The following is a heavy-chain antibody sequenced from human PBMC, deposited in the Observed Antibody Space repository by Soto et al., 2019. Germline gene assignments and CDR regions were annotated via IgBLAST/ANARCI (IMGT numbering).Heavy chain of an antibody. CDR1: GYSFTNYG. V-gene: IGHV1-18*01. J-gene: IGHJ6*03. Sequence: QDQLLQSGAEVKKPGASVTVSCKASGYSFTNYGITWVRQAPGQGLEWMGWISAFNGNTHYAQKLQGRVTMTTDASTSTAYMELSSLRSDDTAVYYCARDRGVAPPVAGNTHYYYYMDGWGKGTTVTVSS. D-gene: IGHD6-19*01. CDR3: ARDRGVAPPVAGNTHYYYYMDG. CDR2: ISAFNGNT.